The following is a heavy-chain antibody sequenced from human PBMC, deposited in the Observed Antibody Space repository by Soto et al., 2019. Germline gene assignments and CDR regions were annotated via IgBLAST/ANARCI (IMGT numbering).Heavy chain of an antibody. CDR3: ARGGVVVDLRVKYDYGLDA. J-gene: IGHJ6*02. V-gene: IGHV1-69*12. D-gene: IGHD2-15*01. Sequence: QVQLVQSGAEVKKPGSSVKVSCKASGGTFSSYVINWVRQAPGEGLEWMGGIIPIFGTTNYAQKFQGRATITADESMRKAYMDLSGLRSEDTAVYYCARGGVVVDLRVKYDYGLDAWGQGTTVTVSS. CDR1: GGTFSSYV. CDR2: IIPIFGTT.